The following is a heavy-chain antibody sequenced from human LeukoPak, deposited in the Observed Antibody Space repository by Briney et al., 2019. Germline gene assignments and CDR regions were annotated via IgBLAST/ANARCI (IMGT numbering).Heavy chain of an antibody. Sequence: GGSLRLSCAASGFTFSSYSMNWFRQAPGKGLEWFSSISSSSSYIYYADSVKGRFTISRDNAKNSLYLQMNSLRAEDTAVYYCARGDFWSGYHPGSYYYYMDVWGKGTTVTVSS. D-gene: IGHD3-3*01. CDR1: GFTFSSYS. J-gene: IGHJ6*03. V-gene: IGHV3-21*01. CDR3: ARGDFWSGYHPGSYYYYMDV. CDR2: ISSSSSYI.